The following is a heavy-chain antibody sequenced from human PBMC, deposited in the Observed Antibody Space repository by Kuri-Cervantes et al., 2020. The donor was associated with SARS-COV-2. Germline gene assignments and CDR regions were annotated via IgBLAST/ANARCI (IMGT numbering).Heavy chain of an antibody. D-gene: IGHD6-13*01. Sequence: GESLKISCAASRFTFSSYAMSWVRQAPGKGLEWVSTINDSGDSTYYADSVKGRFTVSRDNSKNTLYLQMNSLRVDDTALYYCAKDLWQQPLTNPFDIWGQGTMVTVSS. V-gene: IGHV3-23*01. CDR3: AKDLWQQPLTNPFDI. CDR2: INDSGDST. CDR1: RFTFSSYA. J-gene: IGHJ3*02.